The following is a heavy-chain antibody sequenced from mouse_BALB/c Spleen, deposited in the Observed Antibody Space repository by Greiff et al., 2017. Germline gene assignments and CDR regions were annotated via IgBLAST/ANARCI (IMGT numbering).Heavy chain of an antibody. V-gene: IGHV1S22*01. J-gene: IGHJ1*01. Sequence: LKQPGSELVRPGASVKLSCKASGYTFTSYWMHWVKQRHGQGLEWIGNIYPGSGSTNYDEKFKSKGTLTVDTSSSTAYMHLSSLTSEDSAVYYCTRSESYDGYYASWYFDVWGAGTTVTVSS. D-gene: IGHD2-3*01. CDR1: GYTFTSYW. CDR3: TRSESYDGYYASWYFDV. CDR2: IYPGSGST.